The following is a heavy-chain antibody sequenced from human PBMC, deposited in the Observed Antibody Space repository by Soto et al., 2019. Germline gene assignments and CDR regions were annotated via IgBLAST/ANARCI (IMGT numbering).Heavy chain of an antibody. D-gene: IGHD1-1*01. CDR3: AKGKGYSAYSSIDF. CDR1: GFIFDDYA. J-gene: IGHJ4*02. Sequence: GGSLRLSCAASGFIFDDYAMHWVRQVSGKGLEWVSSISWNGGNIFYADSVKGRFIISRDNAKNSLYLQLNTLRADDTALYYCAKGKGYSAYSSIDFWGQGTLVTVSS. CDR2: ISWNGGNI. V-gene: IGHV3-9*01.